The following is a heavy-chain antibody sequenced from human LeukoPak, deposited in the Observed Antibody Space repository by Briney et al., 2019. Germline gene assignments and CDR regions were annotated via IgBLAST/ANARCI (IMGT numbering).Heavy chain of an antibody. J-gene: IGHJ4*02. CDR2: INWNGGST. Sequence: GGSLRLSCAASGFTFDDYGMSWVRQAPGKGLEWVSGINWNGGSTGCADSVKGRFTISRDNAKNSLYLQMNSLRAEDTAVYYCARAKPKNMVRGLIMRRESRYYFDYWGQGTLVTVSS. D-gene: IGHD3-10*01. CDR1: GFTFDDYG. CDR3: ARAKPKNMVRGLIMRRESRYYFDY. V-gene: IGHV3-20*04.